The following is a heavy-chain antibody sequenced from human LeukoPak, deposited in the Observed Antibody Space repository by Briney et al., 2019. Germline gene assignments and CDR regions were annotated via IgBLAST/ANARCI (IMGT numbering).Heavy chain of an antibody. CDR3: ARGVSRAVAGTAPGY. D-gene: IGHD6-19*01. J-gene: IGHJ4*02. V-gene: IGHV1-2*02. CDR1: GYTFTGYC. CDR2: INPNSGGT. Sequence: ASVKVSCKASGYTFTGYCMHWVRQAPGQGLEWMEWINPNSGGTNYAQKFQGRVTMTRDTSISTAYMELSRLRSDDTAVYYCARGVSRAVAGTAPGYWGQGTLVTVSS.